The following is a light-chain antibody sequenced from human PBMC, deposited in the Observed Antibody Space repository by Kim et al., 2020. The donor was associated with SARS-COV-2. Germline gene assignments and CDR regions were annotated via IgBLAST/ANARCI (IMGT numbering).Light chain of an antibody. Sequence: PGGPVTLTCASSTGAVTGGYYPNWFQQKPGQPPSPLIYSTSNKHSWTPARFSGSLLGGKAALTLSGVQPEDEAEYYCLLFYGGIWVFGGGTQLTVL. J-gene: IGLJ3*02. CDR2: STS. CDR3: LLFYGGIWV. CDR1: TGAVTGGYY. V-gene: IGLV7-43*01.